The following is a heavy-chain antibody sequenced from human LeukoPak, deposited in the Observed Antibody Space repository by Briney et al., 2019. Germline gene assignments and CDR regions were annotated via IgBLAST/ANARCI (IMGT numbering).Heavy chain of an antibody. D-gene: IGHD5-18*01. J-gene: IGHJ4*02. CDR3: ARSPVDTAMITLDY. V-gene: IGHV4-34*01. CDR2: INHSGST. Sequence: SETLSLTCAVYGGSFSGYYWSWIRQPPGKGLEWIGEINHSGSTNYNPSLKSRVTISVDTSKNQFSLKLSSVTAADTAVYYCARSPVDTAMITLDYWGQGTLVTVSS. CDR1: GGSFSGYY.